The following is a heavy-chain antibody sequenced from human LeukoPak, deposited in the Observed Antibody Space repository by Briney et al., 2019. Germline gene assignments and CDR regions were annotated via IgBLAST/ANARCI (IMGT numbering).Heavy chain of an antibody. V-gene: IGHV4-61*01. Sequence: SETLSLTCTVSGGSVSSGSYYWSWIRQPPGKGLEWIGYIYFSGSTNYNPSLKSRVTISVDTSKNQFSLKLSSVTAADTAVYYCARYIVGAIDYWGQGTLVTVSS. D-gene: IGHD1-26*01. CDR1: GGSVSSGSYY. CDR2: IYFSGST. CDR3: ARYIVGAIDY. J-gene: IGHJ4*02.